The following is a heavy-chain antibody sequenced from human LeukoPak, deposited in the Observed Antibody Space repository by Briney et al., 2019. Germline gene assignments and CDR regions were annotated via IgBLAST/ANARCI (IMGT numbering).Heavy chain of an antibody. J-gene: IGHJ4*02. CDR1: GFTFSSYS. V-gene: IGHV3-21*01. D-gene: IGHD3-9*01. CDR3: ASSTVRYFDWLPSN. Sequence: GGSLRLFCAASGFTFSSYSMNWVRQAPGKGLEWVSSISSSSSYIYYADSVKGRFTISRDNAKNSLYLQMNSLRAEDTAVYYCASSTVRYFDWLPSNWGQGTLVTVSS. CDR2: ISSSSSYI.